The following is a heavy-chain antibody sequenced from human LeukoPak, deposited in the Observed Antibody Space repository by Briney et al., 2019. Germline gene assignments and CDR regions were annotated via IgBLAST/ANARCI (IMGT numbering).Heavy chain of an antibody. CDR3: AKSSREIQLWDNYFDY. D-gene: IGHD5-18*01. V-gene: IGHV3-7*01. J-gene: IGHJ4*02. Sequence: GGSLRLSCAASGFTFSSYWMSWVRQAPGKGLEWVANIKKDGSEKYYVDSVKGRFTISRDNAKNSLYLQMNSLRAEDTAVYYCAKSSREIQLWDNYFDYWGQGTLVTVSS. CDR2: IKKDGSEK. CDR1: GFTFSSYW.